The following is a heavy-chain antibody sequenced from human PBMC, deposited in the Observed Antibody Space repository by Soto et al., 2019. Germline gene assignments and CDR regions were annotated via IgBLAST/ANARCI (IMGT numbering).Heavy chain of an antibody. Sequence: GGSLRLSCAASGFTFSSYGMHWVRQAPGKGLEWVAVISYAGSNKYYADSVKGRFTISRDNSKNTLYLQMNSLRAEDTAVYYCAKASDCSGGSCYSGGWFDYWGQGTLVTVSS. J-gene: IGHJ4*02. D-gene: IGHD2-15*01. CDR3: AKASDCSGGSCYSGGWFDY. CDR2: ISYAGSNK. CDR1: GFTFSSYG. V-gene: IGHV3-30*18.